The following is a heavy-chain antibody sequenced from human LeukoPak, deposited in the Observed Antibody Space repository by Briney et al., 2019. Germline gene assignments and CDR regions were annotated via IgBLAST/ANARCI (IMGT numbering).Heavy chain of an antibody. CDR1: GFTFGSYG. CDR2: VRYDGNNP. V-gene: IGHV3-30*02. J-gene: IGHJ4*02. CDR3: ARGSRYGGYPYYCDF. Sequence: GGSLRLSCAASGFTFGSYGMHWVRQAPGKGLDWVAFVRYDGNNPYYSASVKGRFTISRDNSKNTVLLQMNNLRLEDAAVYYCARGSRYGGYPYYCDFWGQGTLVTVSS. D-gene: IGHD4-17*01.